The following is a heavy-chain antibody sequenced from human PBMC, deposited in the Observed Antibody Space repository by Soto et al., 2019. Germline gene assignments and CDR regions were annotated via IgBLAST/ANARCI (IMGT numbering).Heavy chain of an antibody. D-gene: IGHD6-19*01. Sequence: GGSLRLSCAASGFTFSSYGMSWVRQSPGKGLEWVSAISGSGGSTYYADSVKGRFTISRDNSKNTLYLQMNSLRAEDTAVYYCAKDKGRGSGWYARNHYYYYGMDVWGQGTTVTVSS. V-gene: IGHV3-23*01. CDR1: GFTFSSYG. J-gene: IGHJ6*02. CDR2: ISGSGGST. CDR3: AKDKGRGSGWYARNHYYYYGMDV.